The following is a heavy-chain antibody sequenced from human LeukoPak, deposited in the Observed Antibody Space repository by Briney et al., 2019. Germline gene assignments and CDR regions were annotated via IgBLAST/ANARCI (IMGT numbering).Heavy chain of an antibody. CDR1: GGSISSYY. CDR3: ARPDPQGY. V-gene: IGHV4-59*05. CDR2: IYYSGST. Sequence: SETLSLTCTVSGGSISSYYWSWIRQPPGKGLEWIGSIYYSGSTYYNPSLKSRVTISVDTSKNQFSLKLSSVTAADTAVYYCARPDPQGYWGQGTLVTVSS. J-gene: IGHJ4*02.